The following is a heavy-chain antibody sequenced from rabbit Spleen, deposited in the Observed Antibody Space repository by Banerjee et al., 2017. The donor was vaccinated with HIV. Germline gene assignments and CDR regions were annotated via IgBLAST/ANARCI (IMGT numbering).Heavy chain of an antibody. J-gene: IGHJ4*01. CDR1: GFSFSSDYD. CDR3: ARDGAGGSYFAL. D-gene: IGHD8-1*01. Sequence: QEQLEESGGDLVKPEGSLTLTCTPSGFSFSSDYDMCWVRQAPGKGLELIACIYAGSSGRTYYASWAKGRFTISKSSSTTVTLQVTSLTAADTATYFCARDGAGGSYFALWGQGTLVTVS. CDR2: IYAGSSGRT. V-gene: IGHV1S45*01.